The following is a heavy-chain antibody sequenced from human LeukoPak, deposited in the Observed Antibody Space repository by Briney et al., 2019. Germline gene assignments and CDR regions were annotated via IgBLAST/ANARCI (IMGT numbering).Heavy chain of an antibody. CDR2: IGGSGGST. V-gene: IGHV3-23*01. D-gene: IGHD3-22*01. Sequence: GGSLRLSCAASGFTFSSYAVSWVRQAPGKGLEWVSAIGGSGGSTYYADSVKGRFTISRDNSKNTLYLQMNSLRAEDTAVYYCAKKRVVVITLDAFDIWGQGTMVTVSS. CDR3: AKKRVVVITLDAFDI. CDR1: GFTFSSYA. J-gene: IGHJ3*02.